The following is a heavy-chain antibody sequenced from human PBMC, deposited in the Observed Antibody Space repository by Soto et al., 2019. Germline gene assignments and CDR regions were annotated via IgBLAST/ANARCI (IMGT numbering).Heavy chain of an antibody. J-gene: IGHJ6*02. CDR2: LNGGTGQT. CDR1: GYTFSTYG. D-gene: IGHD1-1*01. CDR3: ARGKGMEENYFYYGLDI. Sequence: ASVKVSCKASGYTFSTYGMHWVRQAPGQSLEWMGWLNGGTGQTRYSQRFQDRVIITRDTSASTGYMELSSLRSEDTAVYYCARGKGMEENYFYYGLDIWGQGTTVTVSS. V-gene: IGHV1-3*01.